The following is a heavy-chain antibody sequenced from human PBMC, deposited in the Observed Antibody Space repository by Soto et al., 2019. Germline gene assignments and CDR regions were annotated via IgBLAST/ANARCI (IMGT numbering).Heavy chain of an antibody. CDR1: GGSISSGGYY. CDR2: IYYSGST. CDR3: ARAEEYSSSWYGFDY. V-gene: IGHV4-31*03. Sequence: PSETLSLTCTVSGGSISSGGYYWSWIRQHPGKGLEWIGYIYYSGSTYYNPPLKSRVTISVDTSKNQSSLKLSSVTAAGTAVYYCARAEEYSSSWYGFDYWGQGTLVTVSS. D-gene: IGHD6-13*01. J-gene: IGHJ4*02.